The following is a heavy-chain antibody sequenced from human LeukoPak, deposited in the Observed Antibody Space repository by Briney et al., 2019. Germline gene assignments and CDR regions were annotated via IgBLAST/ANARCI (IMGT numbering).Heavy chain of an antibody. D-gene: IGHD3-22*01. V-gene: IGHV3-30*18. Sequence: GRSLRLSCAASGFTFSSYGMHWVRQAPGKGLEWVAVISYDGSNKYYADSVKGRFTISRDNSKNTLYLQMNSLRAEDTAVYYCAKDHKIVVGHCYYGMDVWGKGTTVTVSS. J-gene: IGHJ6*04. CDR2: ISYDGSNK. CDR1: GFTFSSYG. CDR3: AKDHKIVVGHCYYGMDV.